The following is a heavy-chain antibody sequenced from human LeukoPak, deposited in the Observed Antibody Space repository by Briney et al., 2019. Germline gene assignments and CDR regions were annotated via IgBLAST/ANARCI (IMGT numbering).Heavy chain of an antibody. V-gene: IGHV3-43*02. CDR2: IDKDGRST. CDR3: ATSAFYHSLDV. J-gene: IGHJ6*02. D-gene: IGHD3-10*01. Sequence: GGSLRLSCAASGFTLGAFAMHWVRQAPGKGLEWVSLIDKDGRSTYYADSVKGRFTISRDNSKNSLYLQMNSLRTEDTALYYCATSAFYHSLDVWGQGTTVTVSS. CDR1: GFTLGAFA.